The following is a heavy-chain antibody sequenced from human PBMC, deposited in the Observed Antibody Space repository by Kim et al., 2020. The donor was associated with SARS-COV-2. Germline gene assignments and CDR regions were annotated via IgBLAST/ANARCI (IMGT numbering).Heavy chain of an antibody. D-gene: IGHD5-12*01. CDR1: GDSISTYY. V-gene: IGHV4-59*01. J-gene: IGHJ4*02. CDR3: ARLNSGPIR. Sequence: SETLSRTCTVSGDSISTYYWSWVRQPPGKGLEWIGCLYHSGSTNYNPSLKSRVTISVDTSKNQFSLQLTSVTTADTAVYYCARLNSGPIRWGQGALFTVS. CDR2: LYHSGST.